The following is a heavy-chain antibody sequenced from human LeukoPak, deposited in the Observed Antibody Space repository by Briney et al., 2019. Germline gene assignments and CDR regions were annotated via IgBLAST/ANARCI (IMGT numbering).Heavy chain of an antibody. J-gene: IGHJ3*01. CDR2: ISSSSIYI. Sequence: GWSLRLSFAASGFTFSSYSMNWVRQAGGQGPEWVSSISSSSIYIYYAESVKRRFTISRDNANNSLYLQKNSLRAEDIAGYYCARERSGTPHVAFHLWGQGTMVTVFS. CDR1: GFTFSSYS. D-gene: IGHD1-1*01. CDR3: ARERSGTPHVAFHL. V-gene: IGHV3-21*03.